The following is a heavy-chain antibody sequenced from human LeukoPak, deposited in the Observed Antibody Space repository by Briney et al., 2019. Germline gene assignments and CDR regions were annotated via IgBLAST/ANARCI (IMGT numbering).Heavy chain of an antibody. Sequence: GGSLRLSCAASGFTFSSYWMSWVRQAPGKGLEGVANIKQDGSEKYYVDSVKGRFTISRDNAKNSVYLQMNRLRAEDTAVYYCARDFAYYDILTPYYYYGLDVWGNGTTVTVSS. D-gene: IGHD3-9*01. J-gene: IGHJ6*04. CDR1: GFTFSSYW. V-gene: IGHV3-7*03. CDR2: IKQDGSEK. CDR3: ARDFAYYDILTPYYYYGLDV.